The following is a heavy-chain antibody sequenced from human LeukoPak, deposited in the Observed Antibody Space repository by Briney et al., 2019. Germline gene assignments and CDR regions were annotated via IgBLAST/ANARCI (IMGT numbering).Heavy chain of an antibody. V-gene: IGHV3-20*04. CDR3: ARDSSLVRGVIRGAFDY. CDR2: INWNGGST. J-gene: IGHJ4*02. CDR1: GFTFDDYG. Sequence: GGSLRLSCAASGFTFDDYGMSWVRQAPGKGLEWVSGINWNGGSTGYADSVKGRFTISRDNAKNSLYLQMNSLRAEDTALYYCARDSSLVRGVIRGAFDYWGQGTLATVSS. D-gene: IGHD3-10*01.